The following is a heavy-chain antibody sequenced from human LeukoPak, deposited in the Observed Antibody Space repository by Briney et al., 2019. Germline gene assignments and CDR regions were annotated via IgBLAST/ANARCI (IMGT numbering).Heavy chain of an antibody. Sequence: GESLKISCKASGYTFTNYLIAWVRQLPGKGLDWMGFSNPGDSDTSYSPSFRGQVTISADNSISTAYLQWSSLKASDTAIYYCVRRDPYCAGGCPVDFWDKGTLVTVSS. J-gene: IGHJ4*02. CDR2: SNPGDSDT. CDR1: GYTFTNYL. D-gene: IGHD2-21*02. CDR3: VRRDPYCAGGCPVDF. V-gene: IGHV5-51*01.